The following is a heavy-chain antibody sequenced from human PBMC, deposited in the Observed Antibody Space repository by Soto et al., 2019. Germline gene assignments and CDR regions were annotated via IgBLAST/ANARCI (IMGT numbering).Heavy chain of an antibody. CDR1: GFSLSTSGVG. CDR2: IYWNDDK. Sequence: SGPTLVNPTQTLTLTCTFSGFSLSTSGVGVGWIRQPPGNALEWLALIYWNDDKRYSPSLKSRLTITKDTSKNQVVLTMTNMDPVDTATYYCAHSGYDFWSGYYPYYFDYWGQGTLVTVSS. CDR3: AHSGYDFWSGYYPYYFDY. D-gene: IGHD3-3*01. J-gene: IGHJ4*02. V-gene: IGHV2-5*01.